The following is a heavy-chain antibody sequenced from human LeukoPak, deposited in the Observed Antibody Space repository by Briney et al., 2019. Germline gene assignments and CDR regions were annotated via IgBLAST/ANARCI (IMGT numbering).Heavy chain of an antibody. D-gene: IGHD6-6*01. CDR1: GLTFSSYA. CDR2: IRGSGDNT. V-gene: IGHV3-23*01. Sequence: GGSLRLSCAVSGLTFSSYAMTWVRQAPGKGLEWVSTIRGSGDNTYHADSVKGRLTISRDNSKSTLYLQMNSLRAEDTAVYYCARHTTDRPNLIDHWGQGTLVTVSS. J-gene: IGHJ4*02. CDR3: ARHTTDRPNLIDH.